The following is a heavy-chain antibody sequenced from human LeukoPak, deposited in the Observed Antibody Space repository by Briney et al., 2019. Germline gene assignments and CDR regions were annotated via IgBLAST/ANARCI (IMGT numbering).Heavy chain of an antibody. CDR3: ARVRGGSYFGAFDY. D-gene: IGHD1-26*01. CDR1: GFTFSSYW. CDR2: IKQDGSEK. J-gene: IGHJ4*02. V-gene: IGHV3-7*01. Sequence: GGSLRLSCAASGFTFSSYWMSWVRQAPGKGLEWVANIKQDGSEKYYVDSVKGRFTISRDNAKNSLYLQMNSLRAEDTAVYYCARVRGGSYFGAFDYWGQGTLVTVSS.